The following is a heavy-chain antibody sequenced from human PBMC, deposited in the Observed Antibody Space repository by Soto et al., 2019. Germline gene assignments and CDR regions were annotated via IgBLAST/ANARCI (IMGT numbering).Heavy chain of an antibody. CDR2: MNPNSGNT. Sequence: QVPLVQSGAEVKKPGASVKVSCKASGYTFIDYDINWVRQATGQGLEWMGSMNPNSGNTDYTQTFQGRVTMTRNTSMRTAYMELSSLRSEDTAVYFCARGRLDTSGWYWFDSWGQGTLVTVSS. J-gene: IGHJ5*01. D-gene: IGHD6-19*01. CDR3: ARGRLDTSGWYWFDS. CDR1: GYTFIDYD. V-gene: IGHV1-8*01.